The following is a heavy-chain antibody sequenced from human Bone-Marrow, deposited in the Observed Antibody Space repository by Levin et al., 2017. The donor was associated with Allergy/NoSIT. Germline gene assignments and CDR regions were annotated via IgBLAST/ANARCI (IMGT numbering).Heavy chain of an antibody. CDR2: IDGSVGST. J-gene: IGHJ4*02. D-gene: IGHD3-3*01. Sequence: GESLKISCAASGFTFDTYALNWVPQAPGKGLGWVSIIDGSVGSTHYAYSLKGGFTLSRDNSKNTVYLQMSSLRVEDTAVYYCAKSPGRHDFWSGYYPPATVVDYWGQGTLVTVS. V-gene: IGHV3-23*01. CDR1: GFTFDTYA. CDR3: AKSPGRHDFWSGYYPPATVVDY.